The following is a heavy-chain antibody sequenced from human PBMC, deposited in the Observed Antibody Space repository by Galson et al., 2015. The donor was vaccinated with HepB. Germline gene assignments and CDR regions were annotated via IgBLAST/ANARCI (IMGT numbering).Heavy chain of an antibody. CDR1: GYTFTSYY. D-gene: IGHD3-22*01. CDR3: ASGDSSGYYWGDAFDI. J-gene: IGHJ3*02. Sequence: SVKVSCKASGYTFTSYYMHWVRQAPGQGLEWMGIINPSGGSTSYAQKFQGRVTMTRDTSTSTVYMELSSLRSEDTAVYYCASGDSSGYYWGDAFDIWGQGTMVTVSS. V-gene: IGHV1-46*01. CDR2: INPSGGST.